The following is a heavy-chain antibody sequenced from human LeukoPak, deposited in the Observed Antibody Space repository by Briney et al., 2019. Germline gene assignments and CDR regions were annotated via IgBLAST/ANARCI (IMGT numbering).Heavy chain of an antibody. D-gene: IGHD4-17*01. CDR1: GGSIRSSTYY. V-gene: IGHV4-39*01. Sequence: SETLSLTCTVSGGSIRSSTYYWGWIRQPPGKGLEWVGSIYYGGNTYYNPSLKSRLTISVDTSKNQFSLKLSSVTAADTAVYYCARRFIPGTIDYWGQGTLVTVSS. CDR3: ARRFIPGTIDY. CDR2: IYYGGNT. J-gene: IGHJ4*02.